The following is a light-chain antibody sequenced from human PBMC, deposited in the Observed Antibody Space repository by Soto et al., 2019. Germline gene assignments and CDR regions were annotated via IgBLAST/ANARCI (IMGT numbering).Light chain of an antibody. CDR1: QSISNNY. Sequence: EIVLTQSPGTMSLSPGERATLSCRASQSISNNYVDWYQQKPGQAPRRVLAGAFNWATGIPDRFSGSGSGTAFTLTISRLEHEDFAVYYCQQYARSPALTFGGGTKVEMK. J-gene: IGKJ4*01. CDR3: QQYARSPALT. V-gene: IGKV3-20*01. CDR2: GAF.